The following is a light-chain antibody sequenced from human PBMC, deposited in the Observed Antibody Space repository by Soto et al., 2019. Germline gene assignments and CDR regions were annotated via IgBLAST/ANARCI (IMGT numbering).Light chain of an antibody. V-gene: IGKV3-20*01. CDR3: QQYTGPTTT. CDR1: QSVSSSY. J-gene: IGKJ5*01. CDR2: GAS. Sequence: EIVLTQSPCTLSLSPGERATLSCRASQSVSSSYLAWYQQKPGQAPRLLIYGASTRAAGIPDRFSGSGSGTDFTLTITRLENEDSAVYVGQQYTGPTTTFGQGTRLEIK.